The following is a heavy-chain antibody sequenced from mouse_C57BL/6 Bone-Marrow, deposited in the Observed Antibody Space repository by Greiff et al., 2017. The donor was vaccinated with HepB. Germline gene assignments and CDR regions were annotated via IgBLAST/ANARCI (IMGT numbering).Heavy chain of an antibody. CDR1: GFSLSTFGMG. J-gene: IGHJ1*03. V-gene: IGHV8-8*01. CDR3: ARIETIVTTPYWYFDV. CDR2: IWWDDDK. Sequence: QVTLKVCGPGILQPSQTLSLTCSFSGFSLSTFGMGVGWIRQPSGKGLEWLAHIWWDDDKYYNPALKSRLTISKDTSKNQVFLKIANVDTADTATYYCARIETIVTTPYWYFDVWGTGTTVTVSS. D-gene: IGHD2-5*01.